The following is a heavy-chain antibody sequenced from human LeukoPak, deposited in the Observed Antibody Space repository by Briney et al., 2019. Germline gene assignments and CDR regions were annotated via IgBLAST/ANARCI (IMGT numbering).Heavy chain of an antibody. J-gene: IGHJ6*03. CDR3: ARVVPAAPDYYYYYMDV. CDR1: GGSISSSSYY. Sequence: ASETLSLTCTVSGGSISSSSYYWSWIRQPAGKGLEWIGRIYTSGGTNYNPSLKSRVTMSVDTSKNQFSLKLSSVTAADTAVYYCARVVPAAPDYYYYYMDVWGKGTTVTVSS. V-gene: IGHV4-61*02. CDR2: IYTSGGT. D-gene: IGHD2-2*01.